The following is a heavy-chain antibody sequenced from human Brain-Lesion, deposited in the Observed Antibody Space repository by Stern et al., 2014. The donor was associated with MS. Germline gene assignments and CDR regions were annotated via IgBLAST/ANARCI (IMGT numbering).Heavy chain of an antibody. V-gene: IGHV4-39*01. CDR2: IYYSGNP. D-gene: IGHD2-15*01. Sequence: QLVQSGPGLVKPSETLSLTCTVAGGSVSSTSYAWAWIRQPPGKGLEWIGTIYYSGNPYYSPSLQSRLSISLETSKNTFSLQLRFVTAADTAVYYCAGEEDIRYCSGGSCTGNWFDPWGQGTLVTVSS. CDR3: AGEEDIRYCSGGSCTGNWFDP. J-gene: IGHJ5*02. CDR1: GGSVSSTSYA.